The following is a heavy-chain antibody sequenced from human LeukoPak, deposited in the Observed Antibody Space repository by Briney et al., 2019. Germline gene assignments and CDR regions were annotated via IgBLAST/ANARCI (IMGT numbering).Heavy chain of an antibody. CDR3: ARLTYGGNPAPFYYFAMDV. D-gene: IGHD4-23*01. J-gene: IGHJ6*02. CDR2: IYYSGTT. Sequence: SETLSLTCSVSGGSVTSRSDYWGWIRQPPGEGLEWIGSIYYSGTTYYNPSPKSRVRVTMSVDTSENPFSLNLRSVTAADTAVYYCARLTYGGNPAPFYYFAMDVWGQGTTVTVSS. CDR1: GGSVTSRSDY. V-gene: IGHV4-39*01.